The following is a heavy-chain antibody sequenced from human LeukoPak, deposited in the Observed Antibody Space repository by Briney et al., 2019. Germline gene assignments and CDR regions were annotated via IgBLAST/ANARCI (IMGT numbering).Heavy chain of an antibody. D-gene: IGHD3-10*01. CDR3: ARDETVGRYYGSGGYYRI. CDR2: IYYSGST. Sequence: PSETLSLTCTVSGGSISSYYWSWIRQPPGKGLEWIGYIYYSGSTNYNPSLKSRVTISVDTSKNQFSLKLSSVTAADTAVYYCARDETVGRYYGSGGYYRIWGQGTMVTVSS. V-gene: IGHV4-59*01. J-gene: IGHJ3*02. CDR1: GGSISSYY.